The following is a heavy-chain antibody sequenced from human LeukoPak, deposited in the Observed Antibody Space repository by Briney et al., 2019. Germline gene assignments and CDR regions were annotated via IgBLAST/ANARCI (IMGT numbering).Heavy chain of an antibody. D-gene: IGHD2-2*02. V-gene: IGHV3-7*01. CDR2: MKRDGSEV. CDR1: GFTFSTYW. CDR3: ARYTEYYFDY. Sequence: GGSLRLSCAASGFTFSTYWMTWVRQAPGKGLEWVANMKRDGSEVYYANSVKGHFTISRDNAKNSLYLQMNSLRAEDTAVNYCARYTEYYFDYWGQGTLVTVSS. J-gene: IGHJ4*02.